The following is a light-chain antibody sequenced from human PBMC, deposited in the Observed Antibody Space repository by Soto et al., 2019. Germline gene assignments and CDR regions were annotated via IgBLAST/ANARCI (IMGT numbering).Light chain of an antibody. Sequence: EVVMTQSPATLSVSPGERATLSCRASQSVNANLAWYQQKPGQAPRLLIHGASNRATGIPARFRGSGFGTEFILTIRSLQSDAFAVYYCQQYKTWLWTFGQGPKVEI. CDR2: GAS. CDR3: QQYKTWLWT. J-gene: IGKJ1*01. CDR1: QSVNAN. V-gene: IGKV3-15*01.